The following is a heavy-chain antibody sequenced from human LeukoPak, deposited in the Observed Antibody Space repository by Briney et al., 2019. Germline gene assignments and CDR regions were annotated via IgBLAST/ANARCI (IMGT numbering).Heavy chain of an antibody. V-gene: IGHV3-48*03. J-gene: IGHJ2*01. CDR1: GYTFSSHE. Sequence: GGSLRLSCAASGYTFSSHETNWVRQAPGKGLEWVSYIGSSGTTIYYADSVKGRFTISRDNAKNSLYLQMNSLRVEDTATYYCARRFDIWGRGTLVTVSS. CDR2: IGSSGTTI. CDR3: ARRFDI.